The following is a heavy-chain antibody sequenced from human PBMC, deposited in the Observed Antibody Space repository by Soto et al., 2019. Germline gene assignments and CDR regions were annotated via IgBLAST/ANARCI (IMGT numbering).Heavy chain of an antibody. V-gene: IGHV3-11*01. CDR1: GITFSDCY. CDR3: ARVRFGQWGYAMDV. Sequence: QMQLVESGGGLVKPGGSLRLSCAASGITFSDCYMNWIRQAPGKGLEWVSYMSSSGDSINYAGSVRGRFTVSRDNAKNSLYLQMNSLRAEDTAMYYCARVRFGQWGYAMDVWGQGTTVTVSS. J-gene: IGHJ6*02. CDR2: MSSSGDSI. D-gene: IGHD3-10*01.